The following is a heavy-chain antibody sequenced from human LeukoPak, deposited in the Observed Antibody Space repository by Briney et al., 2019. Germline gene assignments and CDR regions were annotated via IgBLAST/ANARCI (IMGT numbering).Heavy chain of an antibody. CDR1: GGSIRSYY. J-gene: IGHJ4*02. Sequence: PSETLSLTCTVSGGSIRSYYWSWIRQPPGKGLEWIGFIYYSGTTYYNPSLKSRLTISVDTSKNQFSLQLSSVTAADTAVYYCARGRGSGSYYKDYWGQGTLVTVSS. CDR3: ARGRGSGSYYKDY. D-gene: IGHD3-10*01. V-gene: IGHV4-30-4*08. CDR2: IYYSGTT.